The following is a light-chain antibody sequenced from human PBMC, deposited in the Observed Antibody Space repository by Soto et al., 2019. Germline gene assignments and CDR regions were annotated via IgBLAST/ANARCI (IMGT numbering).Light chain of an antibody. CDR1: QSVSSN. CDR2: GAS. CDR3: QQTDTIPRT. Sequence: EIVMTQSPATLSVSPGERATLSCRASQSVSSNLAWYQQKPGQAPRLLIYGASTRATGVPARFSGSGSGTDFTLTVSSLQVEDFATYYCQQTDTIPRTFGQGTKVDIK. V-gene: IGKV3-15*01. J-gene: IGKJ1*01.